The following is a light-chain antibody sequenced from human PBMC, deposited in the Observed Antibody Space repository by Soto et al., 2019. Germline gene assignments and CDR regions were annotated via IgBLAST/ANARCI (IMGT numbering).Light chain of an antibody. J-gene: IGLJ1*01. CDR2: GVS. Sequence: QSALTQPASVSGSPGQSITISCTGTSSDVGNYNYVSWFQQRPDKAPKLMIYGVSSRPSGVSNRFSGSKSGNTASLTISGLQAEDEAEYYCTSYTNSSTYVFGTGTKVTVL. CDR3: TSYTNSSTYV. V-gene: IGLV2-14*01. CDR1: SSDVGNYNY.